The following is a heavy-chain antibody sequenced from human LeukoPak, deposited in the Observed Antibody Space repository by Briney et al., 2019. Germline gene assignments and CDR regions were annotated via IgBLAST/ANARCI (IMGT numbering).Heavy chain of an antibody. CDR3: ARRGGSTWYMRGFYFDY. CDR2: IYYSGNT. Sequence: SETLSLTCAVSGGSISSSNWWSWVRQPPGKGLEWIGEIYYSGNTNYNPSLKSRVTISVDKSKDQFSLKLTSVTAADTAVYYCARRGGSTWYMRGFYFDYWGQGTLVTVSS. J-gene: IGHJ4*02. D-gene: IGHD6-13*01. V-gene: IGHV4-4*02. CDR1: GGSISSSNW.